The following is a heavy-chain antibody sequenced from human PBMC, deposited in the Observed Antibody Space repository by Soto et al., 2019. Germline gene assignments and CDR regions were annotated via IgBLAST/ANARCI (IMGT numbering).Heavy chain of an antibody. Sequence: SETLSLTCAVYGGSFSGYYWSWIRQPPGKGLEWIGEINHSGSTNYNPSLKSRVTISVDTSKNQFSLKLSSVTAADTAVYYCARGRGERITIFGVVIQKYYFDYWGQGTLVTVSS. J-gene: IGHJ4*02. CDR1: GGSFSGYY. D-gene: IGHD3-3*01. V-gene: IGHV4-34*01. CDR3: ARGRGERITIFGVVIQKYYFDY. CDR2: INHSGST.